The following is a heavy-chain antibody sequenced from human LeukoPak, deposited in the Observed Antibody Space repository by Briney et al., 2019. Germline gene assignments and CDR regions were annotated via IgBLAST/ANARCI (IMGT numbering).Heavy chain of an antibody. D-gene: IGHD3-10*01. CDR1: GFTFSSYA. CDR3: ARRVRGVIISYGMDV. CDR2: ISYDGSNK. J-gene: IGHJ6*04. V-gene: IGHV3-30-3*01. Sequence: GRSLRLSCAASGFTFSSYAMHWVRQAPGKGLEWVAVISYDGSNKYYADSVKGRFTISRDNAKNSLYLQMNSLRAEDTAVYYCARRVRGVIISYGMDVWGKGTTVTVSS.